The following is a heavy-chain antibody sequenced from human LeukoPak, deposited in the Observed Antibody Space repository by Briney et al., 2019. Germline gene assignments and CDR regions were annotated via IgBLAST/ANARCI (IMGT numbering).Heavy chain of an antibody. J-gene: IGHJ4*02. D-gene: IGHD1-7*01. CDR3: ARDRGTYWNYDTYYFDY. CDR2: IWYDGSNK. Sequence: PGGSLRLSCAASGFTFSSYGMHWVRQAPGKGLEWVAVIWYDGSNKYYADSVKGRFTISRDNSKNTLYLQMNSLRAEDTAVYYCARDRGTYWNYDTYYFDYWGQGTLVTVSS. V-gene: IGHV3-33*01. CDR1: GFTFSSYG.